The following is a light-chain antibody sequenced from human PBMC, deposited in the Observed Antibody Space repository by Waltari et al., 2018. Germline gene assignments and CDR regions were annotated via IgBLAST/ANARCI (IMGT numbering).Light chain of an antibody. V-gene: IGLV6-57*04. Sequence: NFMLTQQHSVSESPGKTVTISCTRSGGSIASNYVPRYQQRPGSAPTTVIYEDNLRPSGVPARFSGSVDSSSNSASLTISGLRTDDEADYYCQSYDITNWVFGGGTKLTVL. J-gene: IGLJ3*02. CDR2: EDN. CDR1: GGSIASNY. CDR3: QSYDITNWV.